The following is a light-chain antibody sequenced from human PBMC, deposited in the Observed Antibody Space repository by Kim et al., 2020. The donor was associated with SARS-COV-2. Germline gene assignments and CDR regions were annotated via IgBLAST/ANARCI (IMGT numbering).Light chain of an antibody. J-gene: IGLJ3*02. CDR1: SGSIASNY. Sequence: GKTGTISCARSSGSIASNYVQWYQQRPGSAPTTVIYEDNQRPSGVPDRLSGSIDSSSNSASLTISGLKTEDEADYYCQSYDSSNWVFGGGTKLTVL. CDR2: EDN. V-gene: IGLV6-57*03. CDR3: QSYDSSNWV.